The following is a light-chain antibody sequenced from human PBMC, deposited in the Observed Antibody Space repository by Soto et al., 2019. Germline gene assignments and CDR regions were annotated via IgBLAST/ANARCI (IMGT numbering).Light chain of an antibody. Sequence: EIVLTQSPGTLSLSPGERATLSCRASQSVSSSYLAWYQQKPGQAPRLLIYGASSRATGIPDRFSGSGSGTDFTRTISRLEPEDFAVYYCQQYCSSPITFGPGTKVDIK. CDR1: QSVSSSY. CDR3: QQYCSSPIT. V-gene: IGKV3-20*01. J-gene: IGKJ3*01. CDR2: GAS.